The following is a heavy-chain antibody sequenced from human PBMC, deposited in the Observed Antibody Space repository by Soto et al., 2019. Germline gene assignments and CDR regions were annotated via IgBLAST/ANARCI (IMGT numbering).Heavy chain of an antibody. J-gene: IGHJ4*02. Sequence: QVQLQESGPGLVKPSETLSLTCTVSGDSVSRYYWSWIRQPPGKGLEWIGYIYYSGNTNYNPSLKSRVTISVDTSKNQFSLKLSSVTAADTAVYYCARSAYYDRSGADYWGQGTLVTVSS. D-gene: IGHD3-22*01. CDR3: ARSAYYDRSGADY. CDR1: GDSVSRYY. CDR2: IYYSGNT. V-gene: IGHV4-59*08.